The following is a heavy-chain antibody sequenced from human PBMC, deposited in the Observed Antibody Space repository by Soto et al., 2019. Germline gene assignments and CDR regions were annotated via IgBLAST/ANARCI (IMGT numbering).Heavy chain of an antibody. V-gene: IGHV1-58*01. CDR1: VFTFTSSA. CDR2: IAVGSGYT. J-gene: IGHJ4*02. Sequence: SVKGSCEASVFTFTSSAFQWVRQARGQRLEWIGWIAVGSGYTNYAQRFQDRVTLTRDMSTATTYMELSRLTSEDTAIYYCAADATAWQQMVPSDYWGQGTLVTVSS. CDR3: AADATAWQQMVPSDY. D-gene: IGHD2-8*01.